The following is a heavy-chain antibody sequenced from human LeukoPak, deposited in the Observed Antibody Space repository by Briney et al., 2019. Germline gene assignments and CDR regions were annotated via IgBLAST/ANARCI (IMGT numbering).Heavy chain of an antibody. Sequence: PGGSLRLSCAASGFTFSSYEMNWVRQAPGKGLEWVSYISSSGSTIYYADSVKGRFTISRDNSKNTLYLQMNSLRAEDTAVYYCAKVPAGYYFDYWGQGTLVTVSS. CDR2: ISSSGSTI. CDR1: GFTFSSYE. CDR3: AKVPAGYYFDY. V-gene: IGHV3-48*03. D-gene: IGHD6-19*01. J-gene: IGHJ4*02.